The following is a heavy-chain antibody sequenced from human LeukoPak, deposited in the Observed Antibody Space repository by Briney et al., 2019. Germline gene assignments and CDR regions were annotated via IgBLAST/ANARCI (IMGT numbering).Heavy chain of an antibody. V-gene: IGHV4-59*11. Sequence: SETLSLTCTVSGDSIRSHYCAWIRQSPGKGLEWIGHIYNSATTDYNPSFKSRVTTSLDTSKKQFSLKMTSVTALDSAVYYCARGGEGYNDDAFEVWGLGTAVTVSS. CDR1: GDSIRSHY. D-gene: IGHD5-24*01. CDR2: IYNSATT. J-gene: IGHJ3*01. CDR3: ARGGEGYNDDAFEV.